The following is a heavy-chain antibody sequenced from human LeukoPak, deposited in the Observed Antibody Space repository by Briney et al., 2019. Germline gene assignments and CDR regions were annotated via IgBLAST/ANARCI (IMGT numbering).Heavy chain of an antibody. CDR2: IYYSGST. V-gene: IGHV4-59*01. D-gene: IGHD3-22*01. CDR3: ARDLYYDQIPGFDP. CDR1: GGSISSYY. Sequence: SETLSLTCTASGGSISSYYWSWIRQPPGKGLEWIGYIYYSGSTSYNPSLKSRVTISVDTSKNQFSLKLSSVTAADTAVYYCARDLYYDQIPGFDPWGQGTLVTVSS. J-gene: IGHJ5*02.